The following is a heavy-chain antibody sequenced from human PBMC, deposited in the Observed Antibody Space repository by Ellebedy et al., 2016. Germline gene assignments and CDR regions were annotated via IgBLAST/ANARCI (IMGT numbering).Heavy chain of an antibody. CDR1: GFTFSNFW. D-gene: IGHD3/OR15-3a*01. CDR2: IHQDGNEN. J-gene: IGHJ6*02. Sequence: GGSLRLSCTASGFTFSNFWMSWVRQVPGKGLEWVANIHQDGNENYYLDSVKGRFTISRNNGKNSLYLQMSGLRGEDTAVYYCARTGDSHLPIFGLIVISDRYYYGMDVWGQGTTVTVSS. V-gene: IGHV3-7*01. CDR3: ARTGDSHLPIFGLIVISDRYYYGMDV.